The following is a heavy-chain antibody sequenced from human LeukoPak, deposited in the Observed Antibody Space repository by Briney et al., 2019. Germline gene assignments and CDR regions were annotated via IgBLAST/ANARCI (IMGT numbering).Heavy chain of an antibody. D-gene: IGHD5-12*01. J-gene: IGHJ4*02. CDR3: AKDTGGYDGGDY. CDR2: ISGSGGST. CDR1: GFTFSSYA. V-gene: IGHV3-23*01. Sequence: GGSLRLSCAASGFTFSSYAMSWVRQAPGKGLEWVSAISGSGGSTYYADSVKGRFTISSDSSKNTLYLQMNSLRVEDTAVYYCAKDTGGYDGGDYLGQGTLVTVSS.